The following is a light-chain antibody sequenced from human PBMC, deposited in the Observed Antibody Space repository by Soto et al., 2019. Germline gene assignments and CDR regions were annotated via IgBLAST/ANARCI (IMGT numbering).Light chain of an antibody. CDR1: HRVSNSL. CDR3: QYYGDSLFT. V-gene: IGKV3-20*01. J-gene: IGKJ3*01. CDR2: AAS. Sequence: EIVLTQSPGTLSLSPGERATLSCRASHRVSNSLVAWYQQKPGQAPRPLISAASSRATGIPDRFSGSGSGTDFALTISSLESEDFAVYYCQYYGDSLFTFGPGTKVETK.